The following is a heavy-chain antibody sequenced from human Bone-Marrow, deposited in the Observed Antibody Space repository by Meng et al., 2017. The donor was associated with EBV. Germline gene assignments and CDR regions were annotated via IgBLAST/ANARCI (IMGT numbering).Heavy chain of an antibody. CDR3: ARGAVRGVIHWFDP. V-gene: IGHV1-69*06. CDR2: IIPIFGTA. CDR1: GGSFSSHA. J-gene: IGHJ5*02. Sequence: QLQLGQLCAKVKRTGRPVKVSCTASGGSFSSHAIRRVRQPPGQGLEWMGGIIPIFGTANYAQKFQGRVTITADKSTSTAYMELSSLRSEDTAVYYCARGAVRGVIHWFDPWGQGTLVTVSS. D-gene: IGHD3-10*01.